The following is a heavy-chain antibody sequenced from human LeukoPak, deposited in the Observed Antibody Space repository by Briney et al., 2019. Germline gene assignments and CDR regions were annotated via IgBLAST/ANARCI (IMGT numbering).Heavy chain of an antibody. V-gene: IGHV4-59*01. CDR2: IYYSGST. D-gene: IGHD2-2*01. CDR1: GGSISSYY. J-gene: IGHJ6*02. Sequence: SETLSLTCTVCGGSISSYYWSWIRQPPGKGLEWIGYIYYSGSTNYNPSLKSRVTISVDTSKNQFSLKLSSVTAADTAVYYCARGWGYQLPGKAAGSVVVHYGMDVWGQGTTVTVSS. CDR3: ARGWGYQLPGKAAGSVVVHYGMDV.